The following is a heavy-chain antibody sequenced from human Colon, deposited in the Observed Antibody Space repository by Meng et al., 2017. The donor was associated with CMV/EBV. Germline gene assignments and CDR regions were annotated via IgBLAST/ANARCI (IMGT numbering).Heavy chain of an antibody. Sequence: GSLRLSCIVSGDSITSSRYYWDWIRQSPGRGLEWIGTISYSGGTHYNPSLKSRVTISLDTSKNQFSLNLSSVTAADTAVYYCASSIAKYYYGMDVWGQGTTVTVSS. J-gene: IGHJ6*02. V-gene: IGHV4-39*07. CDR3: ASSIAKYYYGMDV. D-gene: IGHD6-13*01. CDR1: GDSITSSRYY. CDR2: ISYSGGT.